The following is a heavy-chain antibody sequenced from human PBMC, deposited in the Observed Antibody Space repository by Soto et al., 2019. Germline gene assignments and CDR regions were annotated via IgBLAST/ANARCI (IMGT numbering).Heavy chain of an antibody. V-gene: IGHV3-48*03. CDR1: GFTFSRYE. CDR3: ARLGYPFDY. Sequence: PVGSLRLSGAASGFTFSRYEMNWVRQAPGKGLEWVSYISSSGSTIYYADSVKGRFTISRDNAKNSLYLQMNSLRAEDTAVYYCARLGYPFDYWGQGTLVTVSS. J-gene: IGHJ4*02. D-gene: IGHD5-12*01. CDR2: ISSSGSTI.